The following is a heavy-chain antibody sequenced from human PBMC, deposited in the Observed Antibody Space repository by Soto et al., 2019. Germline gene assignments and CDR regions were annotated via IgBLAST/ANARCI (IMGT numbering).Heavy chain of an antibody. Sequence: ASGVTFIGHGMSWIRQTPGKGLEWVANIKQEGSEKYYVDSVKGRFTISRDNAKNSLYLQMNSLRAEDTAVYYCARDEIHDCWGELDYWGQGTLVTVSS. CDR2: IKQEGSEK. J-gene: IGHJ4*02. V-gene: IGHV3-7*01. D-gene: IGHD3-3*01. CDR3: ARDEIHDCWGELDY. CDR1: GVTFIGHG.